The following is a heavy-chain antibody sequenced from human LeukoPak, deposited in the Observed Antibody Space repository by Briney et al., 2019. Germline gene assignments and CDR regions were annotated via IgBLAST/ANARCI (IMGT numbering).Heavy chain of an antibody. CDR1: GFTFSSYG. D-gene: IGHD2-21*01. J-gene: IGHJ3*02. Sequence: GGSLRLSCAASGFTFSSYGMHWVRQAPGKGLVWVAVILYDGSNKYYADSVKGRFTISRDNSKNTLYLQMNSLRAEDTAVYYCATPEAFCGGECLPGQVNSGAFDIWGQGTMVSVSS. CDR3: ATPEAFCGGECLPGQVNSGAFDI. V-gene: IGHV3-30*03. CDR2: ILYDGSNK.